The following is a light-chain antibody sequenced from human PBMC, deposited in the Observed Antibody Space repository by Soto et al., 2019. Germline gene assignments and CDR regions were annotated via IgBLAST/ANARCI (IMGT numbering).Light chain of an antibody. J-gene: IGKJ4*01. Sequence: EVELTQSPGTLSLSPGDRDTLSCTASQSVSSNSLAWYQQIPGQPPRLLIYGASSRATGVPDRFTGSGSETHFTLTITRLEPEDFAVSYCQHYSSWPPLTFGGGTKVDIK. CDR1: QSVSSNS. V-gene: IGKV3-20*01. CDR3: QHYSSWPPLT. CDR2: GAS.